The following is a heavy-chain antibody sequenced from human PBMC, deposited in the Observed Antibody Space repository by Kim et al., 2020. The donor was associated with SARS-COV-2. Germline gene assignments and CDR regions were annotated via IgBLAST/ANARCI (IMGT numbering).Heavy chain of an antibody. CDR2: FDPEDGET. CDR1: GYTLTELS. CDR3: ATAFSIIAVAGTRHYYYYYGMDV. J-gene: IGHJ6*02. Sequence: ASVKVSCKVSGYTLTELSMHWVRQAPGKGLEWMGGFDPEDGETIDAQKFQGRVTMTEDTSTDTAYMELSSLRSEDTAVYYCATAFSIIAVAGTRHYYYYYGMDVWGQGTTVTVSS. V-gene: IGHV1-24*01. D-gene: IGHD6-19*01.